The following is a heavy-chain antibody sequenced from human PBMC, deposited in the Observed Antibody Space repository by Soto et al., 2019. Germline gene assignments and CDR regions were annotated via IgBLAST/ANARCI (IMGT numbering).Heavy chain of an antibody. V-gene: IGHV3-48*01. J-gene: IGHJ4*02. CDR3: ARDNDWAFDY. CDR2: FGRSASTI. Sequence: EVQLVESGGGLVQPGGSLRLSRAASGFTFSSYSMNWVRQAPGKGLEWVSHFGRSASTIYYADSVKGRFTISRDNAKNSLYLQMNSLRAEDTAVYYCARDNDWAFDYWGQGTLVTVSS. D-gene: IGHD3-9*01. CDR1: GFTFSSYS.